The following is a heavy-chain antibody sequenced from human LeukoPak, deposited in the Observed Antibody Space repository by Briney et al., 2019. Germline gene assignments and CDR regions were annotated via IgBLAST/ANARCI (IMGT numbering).Heavy chain of an antibody. CDR2: IYYSGST. Sequence: PSETLSLTCTVSGGSVSSGSYYWSWIRQPPGKGLEWIGYIYYSGSTNYNPSLKSRVTISVDTSKNQLSLKLSSVTAADTAVYYCARERIAVAGYFDYWGQGTLVTVSS. CDR1: GGSVSSGSYY. CDR3: ARERIAVAGYFDY. D-gene: IGHD6-19*01. V-gene: IGHV4-61*01. J-gene: IGHJ4*02.